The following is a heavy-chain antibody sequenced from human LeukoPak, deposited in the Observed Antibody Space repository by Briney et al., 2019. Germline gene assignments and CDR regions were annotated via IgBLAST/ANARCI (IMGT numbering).Heavy chain of an antibody. CDR1: GFTFSSYG. D-gene: IGHD3-16*01. CDR3: APTTFGAVVGSNPVVY. Sequence: PGGSPRLSCAASGFTFSSYGMHWVRQAPGKGLEWVAVIWFDGSNKYYGDSVKGRFTISRDNSKNTLYLQMNSLRAEDTAVYYCAPTTFGAVVGSNPVVYWGQGTLVTVSS. J-gene: IGHJ4*02. CDR2: IWFDGSNK. V-gene: IGHV3-33*01.